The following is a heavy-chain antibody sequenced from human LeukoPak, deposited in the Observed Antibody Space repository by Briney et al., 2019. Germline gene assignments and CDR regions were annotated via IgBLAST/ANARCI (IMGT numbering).Heavy chain of an antibody. Sequence: PSETLSLTCTVSGGSISSYYWSWIRQPAGKGLEWIGRIYTSGSTNYNPSLKSRVTMSVDTSKNQFSLKLSSVTAADTAVYYCARGTVPELIVGAQGAHFDYWGQGTLVTASS. J-gene: IGHJ4*02. V-gene: IGHV4-4*07. CDR2: IYTSGST. CDR3: ARGTVPELIVGAQGAHFDY. D-gene: IGHD1-26*01. CDR1: GGSISSYY.